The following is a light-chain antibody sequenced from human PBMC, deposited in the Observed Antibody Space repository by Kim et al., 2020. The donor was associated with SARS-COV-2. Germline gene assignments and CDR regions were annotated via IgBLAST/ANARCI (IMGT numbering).Light chain of an antibody. CDR3: QKYNSAPPLT. J-gene: IGKJ4*01. CDR1: QGISNY. CDR2: AAS. V-gene: IGKV1-27*01. Sequence: SVGERVTITCRASQGISNYLAWYQQKPGKVPKLLIYAASTLQSGVPSRFSGSGSGTDFTLTISSLQPEDVATYYCQKYNSAPPLTFGGGTKVEIK.